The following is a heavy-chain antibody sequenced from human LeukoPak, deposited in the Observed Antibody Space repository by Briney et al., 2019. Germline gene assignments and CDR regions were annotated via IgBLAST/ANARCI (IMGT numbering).Heavy chain of an antibody. CDR3: AKSAGWQQLGRLDY. Sequence: GGSLRLSCAASGFTLSSYAMSWVRQAPGKGLEWVSAISGSGGSTYYADSVKGRFTISRDNSKNTLYLQMNSLRAEDTAVYYCAKSAGWQQLGRLDYWGQGTLVTVSS. CDR2: ISGSGGST. V-gene: IGHV3-23*01. J-gene: IGHJ4*02. D-gene: IGHD6-13*01. CDR1: GFTLSSYA.